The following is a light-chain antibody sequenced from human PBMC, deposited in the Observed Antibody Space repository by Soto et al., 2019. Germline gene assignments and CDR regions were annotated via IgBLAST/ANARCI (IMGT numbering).Light chain of an antibody. Sequence: DIQMTQSPSTLSASVGDRVTITCWASQSISRSLAWYQQKSGKAPKLLIYDASSLESGVPSRFSDSGFGTEFLLTRRGVRPDDFSPYYSKHYDGYFLTFGPGTTVDMK. V-gene: IGKV1-5*01. CDR3: KHYDGYFLT. CDR2: DAS. CDR1: QSISRS. J-gene: IGKJ3*01.